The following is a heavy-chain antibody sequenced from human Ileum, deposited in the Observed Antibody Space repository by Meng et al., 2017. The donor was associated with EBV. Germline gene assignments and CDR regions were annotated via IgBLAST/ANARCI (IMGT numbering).Heavy chain of an antibody. CDR3: ARKRS. V-gene: IGHV3-23*01. CDR2: ISRSDGST. Sequence: EVQPLASGGGLVRPGESLRLSCAASGCTFYSYAMSWVRQGTGKGLEWVSGISRSDGSTFYADSVKGRFTISRDNAKNSLYLQMNSLRAEDTAVYYCARKRSWGQGTLVTVSS. J-gene: IGHJ5*02. CDR1: GCTFYSYA.